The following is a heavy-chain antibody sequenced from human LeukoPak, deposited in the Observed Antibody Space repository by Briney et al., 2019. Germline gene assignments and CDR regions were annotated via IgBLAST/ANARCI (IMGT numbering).Heavy chain of an antibody. V-gene: IGHV1-69*13. J-gene: IGHJ6*03. D-gene: IGHD6-13*01. CDR2: IIPIFGTA. Sequence: SVKVSCKASGGTFSSYAISWVRQAPGQGLEWMGGIIPIFGTANYAQKFQGRVTITADESTSTAYMELSSLRSEDTAVYYCAREAGIAAVRYYYYYMDVWGKGTTVTVSS. CDR3: AREAGIAAVRYYYYYMDV. CDR1: GGTFSSYA.